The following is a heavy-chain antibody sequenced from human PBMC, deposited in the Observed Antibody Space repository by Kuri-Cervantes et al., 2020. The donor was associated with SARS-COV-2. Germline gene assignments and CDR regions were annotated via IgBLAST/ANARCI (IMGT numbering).Heavy chain of an antibody. V-gene: IGHV4-39*01. J-gene: IGHJ6*02. Sequence: ESLKISCTVSGGSISSSSYYWGWIRQPPGKGLEWIGSIYYSGSTYYNPSLKSRVTISVDTSKNQFSLKLSSVTAADTAVYYCARPPGRGGSGWYNYYGMDVWGQGTTVTVSS. CDR2: IYYSGST. D-gene: IGHD6-19*01. CDR1: GGSISSSSYY. CDR3: ARPPGRGGSGWYNYYGMDV.